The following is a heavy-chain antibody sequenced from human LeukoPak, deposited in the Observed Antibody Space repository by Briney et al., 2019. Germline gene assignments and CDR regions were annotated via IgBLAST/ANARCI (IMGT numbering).Heavy chain of an antibody. CDR3: ARVWYSSGWYVYYFDY. CDR2: IYYSGST. CDR1: GGSISSYY. D-gene: IGHD6-19*01. Sequence: SETLSLTCTVSGGSISSYYWSWIRQPPGKGLEWIGYIYYSGSTNYNPSLKSRVTISVDTSKNQFSLKLTSVTAADTAVYYCARVWYSSGWYVYYFDYWGQGTLVTVSS. V-gene: IGHV4-59*12. J-gene: IGHJ4*02.